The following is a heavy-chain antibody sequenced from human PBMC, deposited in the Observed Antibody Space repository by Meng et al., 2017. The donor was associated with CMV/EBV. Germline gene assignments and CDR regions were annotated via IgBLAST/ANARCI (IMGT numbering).Heavy chain of an antibody. CDR2: IRYDGSNK. J-gene: IGHJ4*02. V-gene: IGHV3-30*02. Sequence: VQLVGSGGGVCQPGGSLRLTWAASGFTFSSYGMHWVRQAPGKGLEWVAFIRYDGSNKYYADSVKGRFTISRDNSKNTLYLQMNSLRAEDTAVYYCAREYPATWYFDHWGQGTLVTVSS. CDR1: GFTFSSYG. D-gene: IGHD2-15*01. CDR3: AREYPATWYFDH.